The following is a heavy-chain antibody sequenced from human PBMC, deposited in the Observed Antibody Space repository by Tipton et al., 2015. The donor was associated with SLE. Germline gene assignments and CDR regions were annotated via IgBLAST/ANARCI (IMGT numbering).Heavy chain of an antibody. Sequence: TLSLTCTVSGGSISSGGYYWSWIRQLPGQGLEWIGYIYHIGSPYCNPSLKSRVSMSVDTSKNQFSLRLTSVTAADTAVYFCARYLKGEYFDPWGQGTLVTVSS. V-gene: IGHV4-31*03. CDR2: IYHIGSP. J-gene: IGHJ5*02. CDR3: ARYLKGEYFDP. CDR1: GGSISSGGYY. D-gene: IGHD4-17*01.